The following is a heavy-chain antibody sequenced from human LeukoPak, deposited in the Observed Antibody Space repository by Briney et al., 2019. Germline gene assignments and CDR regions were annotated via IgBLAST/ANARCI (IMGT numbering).Heavy chain of an antibody. Sequence: SVKVSCKAPGGTFSSYAISWVRQAPGQGLEWMGGIIPIFGTANYAQKFQGRVTITADESTSTAYMELSSLRSEDTAVYYCARDSHTYDILTGYYDAFDIWGQGTMVTVSS. CDR3: ARDSHTYDILTGYYDAFDI. CDR1: GGTFSSYA. D-gene: IGHD3-9*01. J-gene: IGHJ3*02. V-gene: IGHV1-69*13. CDR2: IIPIFGTA.